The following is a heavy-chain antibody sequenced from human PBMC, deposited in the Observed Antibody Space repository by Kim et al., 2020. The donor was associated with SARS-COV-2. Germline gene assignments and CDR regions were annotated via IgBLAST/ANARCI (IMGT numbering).Heavy chain of an antibody. CDR2: T. V-gene: IGHV3-11*05. D-gene: IGHD6-13*01. J-gene: IGHJ4*02. Sequence: TNYADSVKGRFTISRDNAKNSLYLQMNSLRAEDTAVYYCARAHDSSSFDYWGQGTLVTVSS. CDR3: ARAHDSSSFDY.